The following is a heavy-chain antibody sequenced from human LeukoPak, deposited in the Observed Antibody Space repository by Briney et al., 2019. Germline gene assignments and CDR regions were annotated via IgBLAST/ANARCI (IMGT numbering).Heavy chain of an antibody. D-gene: IGHD3-22*01. J-gene: IGHJ4*02. Sequence: PSETLSLTCAVYGGSFSGYYWSWIRQPPGKGLEWIGEINHSGSTNYNPSLKSRVTISVDTSKNQFSLKLSSVTAADTAVYYCARFNYASSGSQRHLDYWGQGTLVTVSS. CDR2: INHSGST. V-gene: IGHV4-34*01. CDR1: GGSFSGYY. CDR3: ARFNYASSGSQRHLDY.